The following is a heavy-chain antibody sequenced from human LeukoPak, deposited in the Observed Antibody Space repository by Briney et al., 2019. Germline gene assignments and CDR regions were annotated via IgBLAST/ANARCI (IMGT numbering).Heavy chain of an antibody. CDR3: ARAEWSNWYFDL. D-gene: IGHD3-3*01. CDR2: IKQDGSEK. CDR1: GFTFSTYW. J-gene: IGHJ2*01. Sequence: GGSLRLSCAASGFTFSTYWMNWVRQAPGKGLEWVANIKQDGSEKYYVDSVKGRFTLSRDSAKSSLYLQMNSLRAEDTAVYYCARAEWSNWYFDLWGRGTLVTVSS. V-gene: IGHV3-7*03.